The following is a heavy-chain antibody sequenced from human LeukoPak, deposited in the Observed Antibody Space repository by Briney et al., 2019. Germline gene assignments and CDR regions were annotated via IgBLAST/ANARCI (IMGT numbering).Heavy chain of an antibody. J-gene: IGHJ5*02. CDR1: GGSISSGGYY. V-gene: IGHV4-31*03. D-gene: IGHD6-19*01. CDR2: IYYSGST. CDR3: ARSQIAVAGTYWFDP. Sequence: KASETLSLTCTVSGGSISSGGYYWSWIRQPPGKGLEWIGYIYYSGSTYYNPSLKSRVTISVDTSKNQFSLKLSSVTAADTAVYYCARSQIAVAGTYWFDPWGQGTLVTVSS.